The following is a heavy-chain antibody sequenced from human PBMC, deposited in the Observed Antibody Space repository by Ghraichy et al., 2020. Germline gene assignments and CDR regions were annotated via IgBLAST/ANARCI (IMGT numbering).Heavy chain of an antibody. CDR3: ARGPGGQTDY. CDR2: INHSGST. V-gene: IGHV4-34*01. D-gene: IGHD3-10*01. J-gene: IGHJ4*02. Sequence: TLSLTCAVYGGSFSGYYWSWIRQPPGKGLEWIGEINHSGSTNYNPSLKSRVTISVDTSKNQFSLKLSSVTAADTAVYYCARGPGGQTDYWGQGTLVTVSS. CDR1: GGSFSGYY.